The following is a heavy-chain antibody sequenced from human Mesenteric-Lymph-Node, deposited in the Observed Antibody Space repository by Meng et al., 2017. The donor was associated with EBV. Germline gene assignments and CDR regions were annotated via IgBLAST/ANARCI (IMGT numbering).Heavy chain of an antibody. Sequence: QLMESGXGLAQPGGSLRLSCAASGFTFSTYAMSWVRQAPGEGLEWVSGISGSGGSTFYADSVKGRFTISRDNSKNTLYLQMSSLRVEDTAVYFCAKASSSRFYYDASGPDYWGQGTLVTVSS. D-gene: IGHD3-16*01. CDR1: GFTFSTYA. CDR3: AKASSSRFYYDASGPDY. V-gene: IGHV3-23*01. J-gene: IGHJ4*02. CDR2: ISGSGGST.